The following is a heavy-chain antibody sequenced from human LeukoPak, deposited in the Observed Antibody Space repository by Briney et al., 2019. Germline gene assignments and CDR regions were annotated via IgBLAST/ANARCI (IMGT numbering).Heavy chain of an antibody. CDR2: IRYDGSNK. D-gene: IGHD3-10*01. J-gene: IGHJ4*02. V-gene: IGHV3-30*02. Sequence: PGGSLRLSWAASGFTFSSYGMHWGRQAPGKGLEWVAFIRYDGSNKYYADSVKGRFTISRDNTKNTLYLQMNSLRAEDTAVYYCAKELRAMVRGVIMEGFDYWGQGTLVTVSS. CDR3: AKELRAMVRGVIMEGFDY. CDR1: GFTFSSYG.